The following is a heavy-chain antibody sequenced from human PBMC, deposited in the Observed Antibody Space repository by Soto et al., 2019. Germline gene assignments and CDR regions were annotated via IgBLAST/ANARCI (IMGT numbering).Heavy chain of an antibody. Sequence: GGSLRLSCAASGFTFSNYIMNWVRQAPGKGLEWVSYISSNSTTIYYADSVKGRFTISRDNAKNSLYLRMNSLRDEDTAVYYCARYTSGWNLFHDWGQGTLVTVSS. V-gene: IGHV3-48*02. CDR3: ARYTSGWNLFHD. D-gene: IGHD6-19*01. J-gene: IGHJ4*02. CDR2: ISSNSTTI. CDR1: GFTFSNYI.